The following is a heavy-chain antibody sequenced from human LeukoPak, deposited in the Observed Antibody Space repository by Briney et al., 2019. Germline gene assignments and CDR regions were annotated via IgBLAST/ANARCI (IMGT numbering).Heavy chain of an antibody. CDR3: ARFSSGSNWFDA. CDR1: GGPISSQF. V-gene: IGHV4-59*11. Sequence: SETLSLTCTVSGGPISSQFWSWVRQPPGKGLEYIGYMSYSGNTNYNPSLKSRVTISLDTSKNQFSLKLSSLTAADTAVYYCARFSSGSNWFDAWGQGTLVTVSS. J-gene: IGHJ5*02. CDR2: MSYSGNT.